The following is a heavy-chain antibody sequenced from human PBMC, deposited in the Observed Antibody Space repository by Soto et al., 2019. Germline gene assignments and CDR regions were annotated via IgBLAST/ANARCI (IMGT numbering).Heavy chain of an antibody. Sequence: QITLNESGPTVVRPTETLTLTCRFSGFSLTTSGVGVGRIRQSPGKAPEWLALIYWDDDKRYSASLKSRLTITKDTSKNQVVLTVSDLDPTDTATYYCAHRVLRTVFGLVTTTAIYFDFWGQGTPVAVSS. CDR3: AHRVLRTVFGLVTTTAIYFDF. CDR1: GFSLTTSGVG. J-gene: IGHJ4*02. V-gene: IGHV2-5*02. CDR2: IYWDDDK. D-gene: IGHD3-3*01.